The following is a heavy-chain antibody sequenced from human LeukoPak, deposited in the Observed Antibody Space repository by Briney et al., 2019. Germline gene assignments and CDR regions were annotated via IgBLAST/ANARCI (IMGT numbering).Heavy chain of an antibody. D-gene: IGHD3-10*01. Sequence: SETLSLTCTVSGYSISSGYYWGWIRQPPGKGLEWIGSIYHSGSTYYNPSLKSRVTISVDTSKNQFSLKLSSVTAADTAVYYCARQVRYYGSGSPNWFDPWGQGTLVTVSS. CDR1: GYSISSGYY. J-gene: IGHJ5*02. CDR3: ARQVRYYGSGSPNWFDP. V-gene: IGHV4-38-2*02. CDR2: IYHSGST.